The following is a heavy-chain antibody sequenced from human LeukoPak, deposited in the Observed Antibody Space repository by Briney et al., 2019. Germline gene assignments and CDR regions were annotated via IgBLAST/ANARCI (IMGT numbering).Heavy chain of an antibody. CDR3: ARGPRWYFDY. J-gene: IGHJ4*02. D-gene: IGHD4-23*01. CDR1: GGSINSGDYY. CDR2: IYYSGST. Sequence: SETLSLTCTVSGGSINSGDYYWSWIRQPPGKGLEWIGYIYYSGSTNYNPSLKSRVTISVDTSKNQFSLKLSSVTAADTAVYYCARGPRWYFDYWGQGTLVTVSS. V-gene: IGHV4-61*08.